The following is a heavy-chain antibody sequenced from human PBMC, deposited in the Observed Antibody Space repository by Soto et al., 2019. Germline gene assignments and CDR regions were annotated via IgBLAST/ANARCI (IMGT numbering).Heavy chain of an antibody. Sequence: PGGSLRLSCAASGFTFSSYAMHWARQAPGKGLEWVAVISCDGSNKYYADSVKGRFTISRDNSKNTLYLQMNSLRAEDTAVYYCARERLYVDTAPEGFDYWGQGTLVTVSS. CDR1: GFTFSSYA. V-gene: IGHV3-30-3*01. J-gene: IGHJ4*02. CDR3: ARERLYVDTAPEGFDY. D-gene: IGHD5-18*01. CDR2: ISCDGSNK.